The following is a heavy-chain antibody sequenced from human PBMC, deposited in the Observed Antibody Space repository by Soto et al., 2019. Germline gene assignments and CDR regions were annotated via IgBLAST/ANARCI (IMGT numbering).Heavy chain of an antibody. CDR1: GGSISSGYYY. D-gene: IGHD2-2*01. CDR3: VRGDPGACSSTCCSDDFDL. CDR2: IYYRGST. V-gene: IGHV4-30-4*01. Sequence: QVQLQESGPGLVKPSQTLSLTCTVSGGSISSGYYYWIWIRQPRGKGLEWIGSIYYRGSTYYRPSLKSRVTLTVGTTMNQFSLKLSSVTAADPALYYCVRGDPGACSSTCCSDDFDLCGRGTMVAVSS. J-gene: IGHJ3*01.